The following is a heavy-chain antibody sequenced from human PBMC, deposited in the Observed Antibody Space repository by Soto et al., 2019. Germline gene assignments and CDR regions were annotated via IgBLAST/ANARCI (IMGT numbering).Heavy chain of an antibody. Sequence: VHLLESGGGLVQPGGSLRLSCAASELSSSNHAMTWVRQAPGKGLEWVSGISGSDGGAYYADSVKGRFTISRDNSRSTLYLQMNSLRVEDTAVYYCASGGLHGYTNGGLSYFHSWGQGTRVTVSS. CDR3: ASGGLHGYTNGGLSYFHS. D-gene: IGHD5-18*01. CDR2: ISGSDGGA. J-gene: IGHJ4*02. V-gene: IGHV3-23*01. CDR1: ELSSSNHA.